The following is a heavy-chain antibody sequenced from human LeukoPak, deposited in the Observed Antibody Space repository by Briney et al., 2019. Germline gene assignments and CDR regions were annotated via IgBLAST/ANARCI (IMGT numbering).Heavy chain of an antibody. CDR2: IYYSGST. CDR1: GGSISSYY. Sequence: SETLSLTCTVSGGSISSYYWSWIRQPPGKGLEWIGYIYYSGSTNYNPSLKSRVTISVDTSKNQFSLKLSSVTAADTAVYYCARELLRHDILTGPYFDYWGQGTLVTVSS. J-gene: IGHJ4*02. D-gene: IGHD3-9*01. V-gene: IGHV4-59*01. CDR3: ARELLRHDILTGPYFDY.